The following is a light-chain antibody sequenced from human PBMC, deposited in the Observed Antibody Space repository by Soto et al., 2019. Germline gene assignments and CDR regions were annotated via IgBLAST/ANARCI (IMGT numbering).Light chain of an antibody. V-gene: IGLV3-27*01. CDR1: VLAKKY. CDR2: KDS. CDR3: YSAVDNNLV. J-gene: IGLJ2*01. Sequence: SYELTQPSSVSVSPGQTARITCTGDVLAKKYVRWLQQKSGQAPVVLIYKDSERPSGIPERFSGSNSGTTVTLTISGAQVDDEADYYCYSAVDNNLVFGGGTKLTVL.